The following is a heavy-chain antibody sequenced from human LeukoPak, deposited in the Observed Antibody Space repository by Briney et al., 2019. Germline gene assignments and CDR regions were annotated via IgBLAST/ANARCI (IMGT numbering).Heavy chain of an antibody. J-gene: IGHJ5*02. Sequence: PGGSLRLCCAASGFTFSTYALTWVRQAPGKGLEWVSTLSDATYYADSVQGRFTISRDNSQNTLYLQMDCLRSDDTAVYYCARSRGPGSHWFDPWGQGTLVTVSS. CDR3: ARSRGPGSHWFDP. CDR2: LSDAT. CDR1: GFTFSTYA. V-gene: IGHV3-23*01. D-gene: IGHD3-10*01.